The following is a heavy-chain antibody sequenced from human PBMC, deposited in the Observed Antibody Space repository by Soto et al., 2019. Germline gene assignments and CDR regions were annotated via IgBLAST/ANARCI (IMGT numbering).Heavy chain of an antibody. D-gene: IGHD6-13*01. CDR2: IIPIFGTA. Sequence: SLKVSCKASGGTFSSYAISWVRQAPGQGLEWMGGIIPIFGTANYAQKFQGRVTVTTDTTTRTGYMELRNLRSDDTAVYYCARASAGALYDFWGQGTRVTVSS. CDR1: GGTFSSYA. V-gene: IGHV1-69*05. CDR3: ARASAGALYDF. J-gene: IGHJ4*02.